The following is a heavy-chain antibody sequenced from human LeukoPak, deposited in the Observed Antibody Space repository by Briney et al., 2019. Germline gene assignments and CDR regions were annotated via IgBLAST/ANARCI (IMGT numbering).Heavy chain of an antibody. CDR2: ISYSGST. V-gene: IGHV4-59*08. Sequence: SETLSLTCSVSGGSISSYYWSWTRQPPGKGLEWIGYISYSGSTNYNPSLKSRVTISIDKSRKQFSLRLTSVTAADTAVYYCARRGLVAGMDAWGQGTTVTVSS. CDR3: ARRGLVAGMDA. CDR1: GGSISSYY. J-gene: IGHJ6*02. D-gene: IGHD2-15*01.